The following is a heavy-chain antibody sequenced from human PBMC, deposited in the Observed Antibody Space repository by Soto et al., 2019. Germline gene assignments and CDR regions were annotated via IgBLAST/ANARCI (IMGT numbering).Heavy chain of an antibody. CDR2: INHSGST. Sequence: PSETLSLTCAVYGGSFSGYYWSWIRQPPGKGLEWIGEINHSGSTNYNPSLKSRVTISVDTSKNQFSLKLSSVTAADTAVYYCARDPSTTVTTDYWGQGTLVTVS. D-gene: IGHD4-17*01. CDR1: GGSFSGYY. CDR3: ARDPSTTVTTDY. J-gene: IGHJ4*02. V-gene: IGHV4-34*01.